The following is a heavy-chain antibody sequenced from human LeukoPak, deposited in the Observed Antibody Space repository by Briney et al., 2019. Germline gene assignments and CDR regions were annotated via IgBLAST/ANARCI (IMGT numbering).Heavy chain of an antibody. CDR3: ARDRNPGIAVAGLTR. V-gene: IGHV3-30-3*01. CDR1: GFTFNDYA. Sequence: PGGSLRLSCAASGFTFNDYAMYWVRQTPGKGLEWVTLISYDGYDKSYADSVRGRFTISRDNSKNTLYLQMDSLRSEDTAVYYCARDRNPGIAVAGLTRWGQGTLVTVSS. CDR2: ISYDGYDK. J-gene: IGHJ4*02. D-gene: IGHD6-19*01.